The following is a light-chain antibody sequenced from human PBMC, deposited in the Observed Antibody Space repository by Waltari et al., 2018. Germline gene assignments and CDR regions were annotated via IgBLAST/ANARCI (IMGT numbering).Light chain of an antibody. CDR1: SGPSSYA. J-gene: IGLJ3*02. CDR2: INSDGSH. V-gene: IGLV4-69*01. CDR3: QILGPGFRV. Sequence: QLVLTQSPSASASLGASVKLTCTLTSGPSSYAIAWHSQKPQKGPRYLMKINSDGSHIKGDGLPDRFSGSSSGAERYLTISSLQSEDEADYYCQILGPGFRVFGGGTKVTVL.